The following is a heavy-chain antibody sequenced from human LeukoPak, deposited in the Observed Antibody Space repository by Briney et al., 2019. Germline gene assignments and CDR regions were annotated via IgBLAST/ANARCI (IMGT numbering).Heavy chain of an antibody. D-gene: IGHD6-19*01. J-gene: IGHJ6*02. CDR2: ISGSGGST. V-gene: IGHV3-23*01. CDR1: GLTFSSYA. CDR3: AKDRSGGGDYYFGMDV. Sequence: GGSLRLSCAASGLTFSSYAMSWVRQAPGKGLEWVSSISGSGGSTYYADSVKGRFTISRDNSQNTLYLQMNGLRAEDTAVYYCAKDRSGGGDYYFGMDVWGPGTTVTVSS.